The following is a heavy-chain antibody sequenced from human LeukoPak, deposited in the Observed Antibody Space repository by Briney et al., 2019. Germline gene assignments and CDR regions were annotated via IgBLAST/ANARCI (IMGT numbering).Heavy chain of an antibody. CDR3: ATTKWELRPPFDY. D-gene: IGHD1-26*01. V-gene: IGHV1-46*01. CDR2: INPSGGST. J-gene: IGHJ4*02. CDR1: GYTFTSYY. Sequence: ASVKVSCKASGYTFTSYYMHWMRQAPGQGLEWMGIINPSGGSTSYAQKFQGRVTMTEDTSTDTAYMELSSLRSEDTAVYYCATTKWELRPPFDYWGQGTLVTVSS.